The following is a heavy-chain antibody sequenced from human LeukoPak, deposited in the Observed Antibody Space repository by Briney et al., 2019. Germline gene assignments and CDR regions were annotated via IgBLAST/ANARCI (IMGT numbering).Heavy chain of an antibody. Sequence: GESLKISCKGSGYSFTTYWISWVRQMPGKGLEWMGRIYPSGSYTKYSPSFQGHVTISADKSISTAYLQWSSLKASDTAMYYCAGLGIYSSSCWGQGTLVSVSS. D-gene: IGHD6-13*01. CDR1: GYSFTTYW. CDR2: IYPSGSYT. CDR3: AGLGIYSSSC. J-gene: IGHJ4*02. V-gene: IGHV5-10-1*01.